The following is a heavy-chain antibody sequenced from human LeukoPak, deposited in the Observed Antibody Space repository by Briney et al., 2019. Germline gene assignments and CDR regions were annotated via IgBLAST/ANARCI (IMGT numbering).Heavy chain of an antibody. D-gene: IGHD4-17*01. J-gene: IGHJ4*02. Sequence: GGSLRLSCAASGFTFSSYGMHWVRQAPGKGLEWVAVIWYDGSNKYYADSVKGRFTVSRDNSKNTLYLQMNSLRAEDTAVYYCARDIDDYGDYYFDYWGQGTLVTVSS. CDR3: ARDIDDYGDYYFDY. CDR2: IWYDGSNK. CDR1: GFTFSSYG. V-gene: IGHV3-33*01.